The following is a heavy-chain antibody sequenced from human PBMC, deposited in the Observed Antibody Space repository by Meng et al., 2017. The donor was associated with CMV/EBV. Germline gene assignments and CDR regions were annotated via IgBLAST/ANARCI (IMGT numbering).Heavy chain of an antibody. CDR2: IIPIFGTA. CDR1: GGTFSSYA. CDR3: ARPYSGYYYPGFDY. J-gene: IGHJ4*02. D-gene: IGHD3-22*01. V-gene: IGHV1-69*12. Sequence: QVQLLQSGAEGKKPGSAVKVSCKGSGGTFSSYAISWVRQAPGQGLEWMGGIIPIFGTANYAQKFQGRVTITADESTSTAYMELSSLRSEDTAVYYCARPYSGYYYPGFDYWGQGTLVTVSS.